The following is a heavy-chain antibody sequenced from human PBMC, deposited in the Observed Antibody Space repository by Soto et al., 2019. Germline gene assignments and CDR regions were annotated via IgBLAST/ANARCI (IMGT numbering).Heavy chain of an antibody. J-gene: IGHJ4*02. CDR1: GDSVTENY. CDR2: MHYTGFS. V-gene: IGHV4-59*02. CDR3: ASQGVIVQGGYFDY. D-gene: IGHD3-10*01. Sequence: SETLSLTCAFSGDSVTENYLTWIRQSPEKGLEWIGYMHYTGFSFSNPSLESRVAMSVDTSKNQFSLKLSSVTAADTAVYYCASQGVIVQGGYFDYWGQGALVTVSS.